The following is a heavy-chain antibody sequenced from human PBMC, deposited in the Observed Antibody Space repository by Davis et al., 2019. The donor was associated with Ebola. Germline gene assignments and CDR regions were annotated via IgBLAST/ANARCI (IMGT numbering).Heavy chain of an antibody. CDR3: ARDLGDFWSGYQEVDYYYGMDV. CDR1: GFTFSSYS. Sequence: GESLKISCAASGFTFSSYSMNWVRQAPGKGLEWVSSISSSSSYIYYADSVKGRFTISRDNAKNSLYLQMNSLRAEDTAVYYCARDLGDFWSGYQEVDYYYGMDVWGQGTTVTVSS. D-gene: IGHD3-3*01. CDR2: ISSSSSYI. V-gene: IGHV3-21*01. J-gene: IGHJ6*02.